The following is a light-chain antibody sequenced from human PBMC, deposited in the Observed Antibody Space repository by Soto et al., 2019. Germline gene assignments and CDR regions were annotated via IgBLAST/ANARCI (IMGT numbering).Light chain of an antibody. CDR1: QSVGSN. Sequence: EIVMTQSPATLSVSPGERATLSCRASQSVGSNLAWYQQKPGQTPGLLIYASSTRATGIPARFSGSGSGTEFTLTISSLQSEDFAVYYCQQYNNWPPYTFGQGTKLEIK. CDR2: ASS. V-gene: IGKV3-15*01. CDR3: QQYNNWPPYT. J-gene: IGKJ2*01.